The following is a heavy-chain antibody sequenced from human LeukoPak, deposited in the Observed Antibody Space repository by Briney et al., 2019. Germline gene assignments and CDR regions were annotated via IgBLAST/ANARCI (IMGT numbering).Heavy chain of an antibody. CDR3: AKDLRSLSTGSYSPGVDP. CDR2: ISGSGGST. V-gene: IGHV3-23*01. CDR1: GFTFSSYG. D-gene: IGHD5/OR15-5a*01. Sequence: GGSLRLSCAASGFTFSSYGMSWVRKAPGQGLEWVSAISGSGGSTYYADSVKGRFTISRDNSKNTQYLQMISLRAEATAVYYYAKDLRSLSTGSYSPGVDPWGQGTLVTVSS. J-gene: IGHJ5*02.